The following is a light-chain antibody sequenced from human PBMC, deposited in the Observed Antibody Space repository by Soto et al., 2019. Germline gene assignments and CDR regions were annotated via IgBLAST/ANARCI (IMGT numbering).Light chain of an antibody. V-gene: IGKV3D-15*01. J-gene: IGKJ3*01. CDR2: DAS. Sequence: EIVMTQSPVTLSVSPGERATLSCRASQSVSRNLAWYQQKPGQAPRLLIYDASNRATGIPARFSGSGSVTDFTLTISRLEPEDFAVYYCQQYITSPFSFGPGTKVDI. CDR1: QSVSRN. CDR3: QQYITSPFS.